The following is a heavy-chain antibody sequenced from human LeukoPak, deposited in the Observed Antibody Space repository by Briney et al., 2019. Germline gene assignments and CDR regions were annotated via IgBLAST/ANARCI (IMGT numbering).Heavy chain of an antibody. Sequence: PGGSLRLSCAASGFTFSSYAMSWVRQAPGKGLEWVSAISGSGGSTYYAGSVKGRFTISRDNSKNTLYLQMNSPRAEDTAVYYCAKDRDYDSSGYYHKEVAFDIWGQATTVTVSS. V-gene: IGHV3-23*01. CDR2: ISGSGGST. D-gene: IGHD3-22*01. CDR3: AKDRDYDSSGYYHKEVAFDI. J-gene: IGHJ3*02. CDR1: GFTFSSYA.